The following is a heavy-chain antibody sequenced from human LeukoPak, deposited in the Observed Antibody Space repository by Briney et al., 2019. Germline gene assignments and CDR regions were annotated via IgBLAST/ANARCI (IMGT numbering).Heavy chain of an antibody. D-gene: IGHD2-21*02. CDR3: ARTFPGDSLDY. J-gene: IGHJ4*02. Sequence: PETLSLTYAVSGGSISSSNWWSWVRQPPGKGLEWIGEIYHSGSTNYNPSLKSRVTISVDKSKNQFSLKLSPVTAADTAVYYCARTFPGDSLDYWGQGTLVTVSS. CDR2: IYHSGST. CDR1: GGSISSSNW. V-gene: IGHV4-4*03.